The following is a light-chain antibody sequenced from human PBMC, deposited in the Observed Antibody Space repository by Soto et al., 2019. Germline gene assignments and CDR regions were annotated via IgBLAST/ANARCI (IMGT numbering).Light chain of an antibody. CDR1: SSDVGGYNY. Sequence: QSALTQPASVSGSPGQSITISCTGTSSDVGGYNYVSWYQQHPGKAPKLMIYEVSARPSGVSHRFSGSKSANTASLTISGLQAEDEADYYCSSYTSSSTLVFGGGTKLTVL. CDR2: EVS. V-gene: IGLV2-14*01. CDR3: SSYTSSSTLV. J-gene: IGLJ2*01.